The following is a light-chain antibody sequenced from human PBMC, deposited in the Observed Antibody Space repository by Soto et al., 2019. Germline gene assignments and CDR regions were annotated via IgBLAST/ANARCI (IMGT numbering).Light chain of an antibody. Sequence: DIQMTQSPSSLSASVGDRVTITCRASQNIASYLNWYQQRPGKAPELLIYAASSLRSGVPLRFSGSGSGTEFTLTIDSLQPEDFASYYCQQNFNVPRTFGQGTKVDIK. CDR2: AAS. CDR3: QQNFNVPRT. CDR1: QNIASY. J-gene: IGKJ1*01. V-gene: IGKV1-39*01.